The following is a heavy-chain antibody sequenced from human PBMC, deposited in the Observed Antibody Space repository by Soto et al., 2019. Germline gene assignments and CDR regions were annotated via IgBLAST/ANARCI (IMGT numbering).Heavy chain of an antibody. D-gene: IGHD3-22*01. V-gene: IGHV1-69*01. Sequence: QVQFVQSGAVVKRPGSSVTVSCKTSGDTFSKFAFSWVRQAPGQGLEWLGGIIPFLRTPSYAQPFRGRVTIIADESTNSVFLELRRLTPDETAIYFCTRDGEKQMFITPLANWGQGTPITFSS. J-gene: IGHJ4*02. CDR1: GDTFSKFA. CDR3: TRDGEKQMFITPLAN. CDR2: IIPFLRTP.